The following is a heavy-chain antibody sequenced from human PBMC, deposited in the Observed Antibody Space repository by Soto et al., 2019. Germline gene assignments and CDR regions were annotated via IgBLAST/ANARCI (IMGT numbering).Heavy chain of an antibody. D-gene: IGHD6-6*01. CDR2: MNPNSGNT. V-gene: IGHV1-8*01. CDR3: ARVAARRSPFDY. Sequence: QVQLVQSGAEVKKPGASVKVSCKASGYTFTSYDINWVRQATGQGLEWMGWMNPNSGNTGYAQKFQGRVTMTRNTSLGTAYMELSSLRSEDTAVYYCARVAARRSPFDYWGQGTLVTVSS. J-gene: IGHJ4*02. CDR1: GYTFTSYD.